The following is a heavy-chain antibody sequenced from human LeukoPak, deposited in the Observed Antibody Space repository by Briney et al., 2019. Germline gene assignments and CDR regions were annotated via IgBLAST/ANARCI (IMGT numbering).Heavy chain of an antibody. V-gene: IGHV4-4*02. CDR1: GGSITQTNY. J-gene: IGHJ5*02. CDR2: VNLQGGT. D-gene: IGHD6-19*01. Sequence: SETLSLTCDVSGGSITQTNYWTWVRQPPGKGLEWIGEVNLQGGTNYNPSLLRRVAISVDTSANHVSLQMTSVTAADTAVYYCARRERDSSGLNWFDPWGQGTLVTVSS. CDR3: ARRERDSSGLNWFDP.